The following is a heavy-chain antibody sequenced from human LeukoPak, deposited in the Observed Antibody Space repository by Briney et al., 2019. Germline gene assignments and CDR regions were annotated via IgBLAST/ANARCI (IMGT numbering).Heavy chain of an antibody. Sequence: GGSLRLSCAASGFTFSSYAMSWVRQAPGKGLEWVSAISGSGGSTYYADSVKGRFTISRDNSKNSLYLQMNSLRAEDTAVYYCARDGPAATSLDYWGQGTLVTVSS. CDR1: GFTFSSYA. CDR3: ARDGPAATSLDY. V-gene: IGHV3-23*01. D-gene: IGHD2-2*01. CDR2: ISGSGGST. J-gene: IGHJ4*02.